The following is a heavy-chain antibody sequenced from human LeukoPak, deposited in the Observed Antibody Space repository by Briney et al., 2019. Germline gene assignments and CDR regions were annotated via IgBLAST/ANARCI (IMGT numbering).Heavy chain of an antibody. CDR3: AKEMYGPLED. D-gene: IGHD2-8*01. CDR2: IRYDGNNK. V-gene: IGHV3-30*02. Sequence: GGSLRLSCAASGFIFNIYGMHWVRQAPGKGLEWVAFIRYDGNNKYYADSVKGRFTITRDNSKNTLYLQMDSLRAEDTAVYYCAKEMYGPLEDWGQGTLVTVSS. CDR1: GFIFNIYG. J-gene: IGHJ4*02.